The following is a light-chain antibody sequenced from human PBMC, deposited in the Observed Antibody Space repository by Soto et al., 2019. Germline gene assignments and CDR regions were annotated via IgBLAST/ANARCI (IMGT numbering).Light chain of an antibody. V-gene: IGKV1-9*01. J-gene: IGKJ5*01. Sequence: DIQLTQSPSFLSASVGDRVTIPCRASQGITSSLAWYQQKPGKAPKLLIYAASTLQSGVPSRFSGSGSGTEFTLTISSLQPEDFATYYCQQLNSYPYTFGQGTRLEI. CDR3: QQLNSYPYT. CDR1: QGITSS. CDR2: AAS.